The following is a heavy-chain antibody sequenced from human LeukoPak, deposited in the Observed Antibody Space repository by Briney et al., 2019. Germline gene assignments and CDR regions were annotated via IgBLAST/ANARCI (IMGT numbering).Heavy chain of an antibody. CDR2: IYHSGST. D-gene: IGHD1-7*01. Sequence: SETLSLTCAVSGGSISSSNWWSWVRQPPGKGREGIGEIYHSGSTNYNPSLKSRVTISVDKSKNQFSLKLRSVTAADTAVYSCARDDWGITGTNGRAFDIWGQGTMVTVSS. V-gene: IGHV4-4*02. J-gene: IGHJ3*02. CDR1: GGSISSSNW. CDR3: ARDDWGITGTNGRAFDI.